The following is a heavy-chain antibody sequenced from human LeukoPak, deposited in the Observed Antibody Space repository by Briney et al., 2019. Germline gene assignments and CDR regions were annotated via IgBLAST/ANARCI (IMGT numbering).Heavy chain of an antibody. Sequence: PSETLSLTCAVSGGSISSGGYYWSWIRQPPGKGLEWIGEINHSGSTNYNPSLKSRVTISVDTSKNQFSLKLSSVTAADTAVYYCTRGWYYYYGMDVWGQGTTVTVSS. J-gene: IGHJ6*02. CDR3: TRGWYYYYGMDV. CDR2: INHSGST. V-gene: IGHV4-34*01. CDR1: GGSISSGGYY.